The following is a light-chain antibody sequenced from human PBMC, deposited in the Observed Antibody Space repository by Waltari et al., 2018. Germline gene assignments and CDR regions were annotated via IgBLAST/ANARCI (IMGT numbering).Light chain of an antibody. CDR2: YDS. CDR1: NIGSKS. CDR3: QVWDSSSDQNV. Sequence: SYVLTQPPSVSVAPGKTARITCWGNNIGSKSVHWYQQKPGQAPMMVIYYDSDRPSGIPERFSGSNSGNTATLTISRVEAGDEADYYCQVWDSSSDQNVFGTGTKVTVL. J-gene: IGLJ1*01. V-gene: IGLV3-21*04.